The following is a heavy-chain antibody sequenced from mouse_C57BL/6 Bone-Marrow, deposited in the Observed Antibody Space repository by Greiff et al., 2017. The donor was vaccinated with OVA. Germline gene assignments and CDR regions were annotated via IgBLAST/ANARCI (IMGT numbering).Heavy chain of an antibody. CDR2: IYPRSGNT. CDR3: ARLAQLGLYYFDY. J-gene: IGHJ2*01. Sequence: QVQLQQSGPELARPGASVKLSCKASGYTFTSYGISWVKQSTGQGLEWIGEIYPRSGNTYYNEKFKGKATLTADKSSSTAYMELSSLTSEDSAVYFCARLAQLGLYYFDYWGQGTTLTVSS. V-gene: IGHV1-81*01. D-gene: IGHD4-1*02. CDR1: GYTFTSYG.